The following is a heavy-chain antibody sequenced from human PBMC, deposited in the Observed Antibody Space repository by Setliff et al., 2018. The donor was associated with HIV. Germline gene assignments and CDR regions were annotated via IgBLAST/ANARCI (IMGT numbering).Heavy chain of an antibody. V-gene: IGHV1-69*06. CDR2: IIPIFDTG. Sequence: ASVKVSCKASGYSFASYPITWVRQAPGQGLEWMGRIIPIFDTGDYAQKFQGRVTISADRSTSTAYMELSSLRSEDTALYYCAREAYSYGYVLPATRFGYYFDSWGQGTLVTVSS. CDR1: GYSFASYP. D-gene: IGHD5-18*01. J-gene: IGHJ4*02. CDR3: AREAYSYGYVLPATRFGYYFDS.